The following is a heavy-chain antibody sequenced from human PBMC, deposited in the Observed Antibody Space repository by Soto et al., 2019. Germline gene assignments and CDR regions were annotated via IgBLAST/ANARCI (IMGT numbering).Heavy chain of an antibody. D-gene: IGHD5-12*01. CDR3: ARGGGYNFGSPKFDY. V-gene: IGHV3-33*01. CDR1: GFIFDSHG. CDR2: IWNDGINK. Sequence: QVELAESVGGEVQPGRSLRLSCAASGFIFDSHGMHWVRQASGKGLEWVAVIWNDGINKYYADSVKGRFTISRDNSNNTVFLHMSSLRPEDTALYYCARGGGYNFGSPKFDYWGQGAQVTVSS. J-gene: IGHJ4*02.